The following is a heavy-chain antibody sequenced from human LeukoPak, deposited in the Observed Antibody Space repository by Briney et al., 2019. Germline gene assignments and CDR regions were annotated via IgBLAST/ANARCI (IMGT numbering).Heavy chain of an antibody. V-gene: IGHV3-21*01. J-gene: IGHJ5*02. D-gene: IGHD3-10*01. Sequence: GGSLRLSCAASGFTFSSYSMNWVRQAPGKGLEWVSSISSSSSYIYYADSVKGRFTISRDNAKSSLYLQMNSLRAEGTAVYYCARDLTMVRGVISWFDPWGQGTLVTVSS. CDR2: ISSSSSYI. CDR3: ARDLTMVRGVISWFDP. CDR1: GFTFSSYS.